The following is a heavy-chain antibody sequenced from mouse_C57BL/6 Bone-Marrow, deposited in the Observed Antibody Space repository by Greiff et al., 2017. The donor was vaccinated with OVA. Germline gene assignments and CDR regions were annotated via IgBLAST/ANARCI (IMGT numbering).Heavy chain of an antibody. CDR1: GYTFTSYC. V-gene: IGHV1-64*01. CDR2: IHPNSGST. J-gene: IGHJ2*01. D-gene: IGHD1-2*01. Sequence: QVQLQQPGAELVKPGASVKLSCTASGYTFTSYCMHWVKQRPGQGLEWIGMIHPNSGSTNYNEKFKSKATLTVAKSSSTAYLQLSSLTSEDSAVYDCARSGDGDWGQGTTLTVSS. CDR3: ARSGDGD.